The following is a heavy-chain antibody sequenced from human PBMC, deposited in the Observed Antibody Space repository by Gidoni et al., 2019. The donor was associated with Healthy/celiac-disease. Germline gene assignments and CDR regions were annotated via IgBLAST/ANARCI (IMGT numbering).Heavy chain of an antibody. CDR3: ARRLAVAGTGDAFDI. D-gene: IGHD6-19*01. V-gene: IGHV5-10-1*03. CDR2: IVPSASYP. Sequence: EVQLVQSGAEVKKPGESLRISCKGSGYSFTSYWSSWVRQMPGNGLECLGRIVPSASYPNYSPSFQGHVTISADKSISTAYLQWSSLKASDTAMYYCARRLAVAGTGDAFDIWGQGTMVTVSS. CDR1: GYSFTSYW. J-gene: IGHJ3*02.